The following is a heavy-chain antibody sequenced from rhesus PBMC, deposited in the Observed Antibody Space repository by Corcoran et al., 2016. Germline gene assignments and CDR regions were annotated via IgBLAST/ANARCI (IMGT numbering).Heavy chain of an antibody. D-gene: IGHD6-31*01. Sequence: VQMQESGPGLVAPPRSLSLPRAVSGWSRRGGSGWSWVRGRPGKGLEWIGYISCSSSTTYYNPPKRSLTISTNTTTNQQFLRKLSAVAAADAAYYYGASGRKGSGEYEFWGQGVLVTVSS. V-gene: IGHV4-127*01. CDR2: ISCSSSTT. CDR1: GWSRRGGSG. CDR3: ASGRKGSGEYEF. J-gene: IGHJ4*01.